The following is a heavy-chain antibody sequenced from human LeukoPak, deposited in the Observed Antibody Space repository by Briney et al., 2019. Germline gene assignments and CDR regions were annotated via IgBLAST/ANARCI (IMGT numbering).Heavy chain of an antibody. CDR2: IYYSGST. Sequence: SETLSLTCTVSGGSVSSGSYYWSWIRQPPGKGLEWIGYIYYSGSTYYNPSLKSRVTISVDTSKNQFSLKLSSVTAADTAVYYCARGAYDYVWGSYRPNWFDPWGQGTLVTVSS. J-gene: IGHJ5*02. CDR1: GGSVSSGSYY. CDR3: ARGAYDYVWGSYRPNWFDP. D-gene: IGHD3-16*02. V-gene: IGHV4-61*01.